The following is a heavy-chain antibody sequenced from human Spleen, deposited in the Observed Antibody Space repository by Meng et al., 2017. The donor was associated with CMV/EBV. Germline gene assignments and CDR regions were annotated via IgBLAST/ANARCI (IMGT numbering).Heavy chain of an antibody. J-gene: IGHJ4*02. CDR2: VNHSGRT. CDR3: ARGLVWKVLDY. Sequence: GSLRLSCVVNDESFGPFSAFYWTWIRQPPGKGLEWIGEVNHSGRTNYNPSLKSRVTISVDTSKKQFSLRLTSVTAADTAVYYCARGLVWKVLDYWGQGSLVTVSS. D-gene: IGHD1-1*01. CDR1: DESFGPFSAFY. V-gene: IGHV4-34*01.